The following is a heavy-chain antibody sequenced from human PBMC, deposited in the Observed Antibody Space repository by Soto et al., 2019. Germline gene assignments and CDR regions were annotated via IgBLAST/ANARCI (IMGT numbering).Heavy chain of an antibody. CDR3: AREGRHFDY. V-gene: IGHV1-69*06. CDR2: INPIFGTP. Sequence: ASVKVSCKASGGTFSSYAISWVRQAPGQGLEWMGGINPIFGTPHYAQKYQGSVTITADTFTNTAYMELTRLTSDDTAVYFCAREGRHFDYWGQGTLVTVSS. CDR1: GGTFSSYA. J-gene: IGHJ4*02.